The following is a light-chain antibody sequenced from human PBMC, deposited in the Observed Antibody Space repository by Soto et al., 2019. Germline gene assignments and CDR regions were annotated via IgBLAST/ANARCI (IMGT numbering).Light chain of an antibody. V-gene: IGKV1-17*03. J-gene: IGKJ4*01. CDR1: QGINNN. CDR3: LQHKSYPLT. Sequence: DIQMTQSPSAMSASVGDRVSITCRASQGINNNLAWFQQKPGKVPQRLIYAASSLQSGVPSRFSGSGSGTEFTLTISSLQTEDFATYYCLQHKSYPLTFGGGTKVEIK. CDR2: AAS.